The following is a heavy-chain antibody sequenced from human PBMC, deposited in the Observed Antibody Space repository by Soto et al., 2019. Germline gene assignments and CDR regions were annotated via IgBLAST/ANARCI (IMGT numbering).Heavy chain of an antibody. V-gene: IGHV3-49*05. J-gene: IGHJ3*02. CDR2: IRSKTYGGTT. CDR3: NLGENAFDI. CDR1: GFTFGDYV. D-gene: IGHD3-10*01. Sequence: EVQLVESGGGLVKPGRSLRLSCSASGFTFGDYVMSWFRQAPGKGLEWVGLIRSKTYGGTTEYVASVKDRFIISRNESKSIAYLQMNSLKAEDTAVYYCNLGENAFDIWGQGTMVTVSS.